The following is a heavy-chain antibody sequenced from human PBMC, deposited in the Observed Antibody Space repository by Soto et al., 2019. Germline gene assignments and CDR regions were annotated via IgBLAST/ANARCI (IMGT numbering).Heavy chain of an antibody. CDR3: ARDVGRQQLVHDAFDI. Sequence: QVQLQESGPGLVKPSQTLSPTCTVSGGSISSGGYYWSWIRQHPGKGLEWIGYIYYSGSTYYNPSLKSRVTISVDTSKNQFSLKLSSVTAADTAVYYCARDVGRQQLVHDAFDIWGQGTMVTVSS. CDR1: GGSISSGGYY. CDR2: IYYSGST. V-gene: IGHV4-31*03. J-gene: IGHJ3*02. D-gene: IGHD6-13*01.